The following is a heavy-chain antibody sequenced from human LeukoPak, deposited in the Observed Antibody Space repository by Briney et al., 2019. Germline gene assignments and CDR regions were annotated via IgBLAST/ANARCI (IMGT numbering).Heavy chain of an antibody. CDR3: ARDFGRAYGDKFDY. CDR1: GYTFTGYY. CDR2: INPNSCVT. V-gene: IGHV1-2*02. J-gene: IGHJ4*02. Sequence: ASVKVSCKASGYTFTGYYMHWVRQAPGQGLEWMGWINPNSCVTDYAQKFQGRVTMTRDTSISTAYMEVSSLRSDDTAVYYCARDFGRAYGDKFDYWGQGTLVTVSS. D-gene: IGHD4-17*01.